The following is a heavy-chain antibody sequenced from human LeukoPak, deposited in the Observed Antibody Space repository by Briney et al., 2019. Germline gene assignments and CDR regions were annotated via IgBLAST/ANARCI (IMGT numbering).Heavy chain of an antibody. D-gene: IGHD2-2*01. V-gene: IGHV1-2*02. CDR1: EYTFTGYY. CDR2: IDPNTGDS. Sequence: ASVKVSHKASEYTFTGYYIHWVRQAPGQGLEWMGWIDPNTGDSNYVQKFQGRVTMTRDTSISTAYMELSRLRSDDTAFYYCARIRYCGGISCYYIDYWGQGTLVTVSA. CDR3: ARIRYCGGISCYYIDY. J-gene: IGHJ4*02.